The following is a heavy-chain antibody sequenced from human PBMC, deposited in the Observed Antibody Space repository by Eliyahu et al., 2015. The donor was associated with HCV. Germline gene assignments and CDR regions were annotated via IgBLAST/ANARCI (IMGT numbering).Heavy chain of an antibody. Sequence: QVQLQESGPGLVKPSETLSLXXXVXGGSINXYYWSWIRQPAGKGLEWXGRIFPSGLTNYXPSLKSRVTMSVDTSKNQFSLHMSSVSAADTAVYYCARGSSGYYGMDVWGQGTTVTVPS. J-gene: IGHJ6*02. CDR3: ARGSSGYYGMDV. D-gene: IGHD3-22*01. CDR1: GGSINXYY. CDR2: IFPSGLT. V-gene: IGHV4-4*07.